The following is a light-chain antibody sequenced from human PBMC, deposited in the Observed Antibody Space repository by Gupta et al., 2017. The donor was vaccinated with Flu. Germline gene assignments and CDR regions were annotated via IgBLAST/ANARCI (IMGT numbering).Light chain of an antibody. Sequence: IVLTQSPGTLSLSQGERGILSCRASQRISSGYLAWYQLQPGQAPRLLIFGTTARATGVPDRFSGGGFGTEFTLTISRVQPEDVGVYYCQQYCDSPHTFGQGT. V-gene: IGKV3-20*01. CDR1: QRISSGY. J-gene: IGKJ2*01. CDR3: QQYCDSPHT. CDR2: GTT.